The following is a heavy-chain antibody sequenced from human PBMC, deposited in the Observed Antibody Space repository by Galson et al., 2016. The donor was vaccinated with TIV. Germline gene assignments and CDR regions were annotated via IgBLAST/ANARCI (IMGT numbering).Heavy chain of an antibody. CDR3: ATPGEMTSGSERGGLAP. CDR1: GGTFRRYS. Sequence: SVKVSCKASGGTFRRYSISWVRQAPGQGLEWMGRISPMLGMTNYAHRFQGRVTITADVFTSTAYMEMSGLRVGDTAMYYCATPGEMTSGSERGGLAPWGPGTPVTVSS. D-gene: IGHD1-26*01. CDR2: ISPMLGMT. V-gene: IGHV1-69*02. J-gene: IGHJ5*02.